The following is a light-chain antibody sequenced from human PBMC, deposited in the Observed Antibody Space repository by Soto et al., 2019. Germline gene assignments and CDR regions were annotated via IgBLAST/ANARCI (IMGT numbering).Light chain of an antibody. CDR1: SSDVGGYNY. V-gene: IGLV2-14*01. Sequence: QSALTQPASVSGSPGQSITISCTGTSSDVGGYNYVSWYQQHPGKAPKLMVYEVSNRPSGVSNRFSGFKSGNTASLTISGLHTEDEADYYCSSYTRSATWVFGGGTKVTVL. CDR3: SSYTRSATWV. CDR2: EVS. J-gene: IGLJ3*02.